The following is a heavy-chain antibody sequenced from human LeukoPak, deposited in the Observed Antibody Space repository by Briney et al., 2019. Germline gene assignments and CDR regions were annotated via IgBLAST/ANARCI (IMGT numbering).Heavy chain of an antibody. J-gene: IGHJ6*02. V-gene: IGHV3-30*03. D-gene: IGHD6-6*01. CDR1: GFIFSSYG. CDR3: AREGDIAALYYYYGMDV. CDR2: ISYDGSNK. Sequence: GGSLRLSCAASGFIFSSYGMHWVRQAPGKGLEWVAVISYDGSNKYYADSVKGRFTISRDNSKNTLYLQMNSLRAEDTAVYYCAREGDIAALYYYYGMDVWGQGTTVTVSS.